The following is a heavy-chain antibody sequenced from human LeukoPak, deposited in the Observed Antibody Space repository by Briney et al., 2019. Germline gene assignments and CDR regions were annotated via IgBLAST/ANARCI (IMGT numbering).Heavy chain of an antibody. D-gene: IGHD6-13*01. CDR3: ARDLVAAAAPLGGMDV. J-gene: IGHJ6*02. CDR2: ISSSSSTI. V-gene: IGHV3-48*04. CDR1: GFTFSSYS. Sequence: GGSLRLSCAASGFTFSSYSMNWVRQAPGKGLEWVSKISSSSSTIYYADSVKGRFTISRDNAKNSLYLQMNSLRAEDTAVYYCARDLVAAAAPLGGMDVWGQGTTVTVSS.